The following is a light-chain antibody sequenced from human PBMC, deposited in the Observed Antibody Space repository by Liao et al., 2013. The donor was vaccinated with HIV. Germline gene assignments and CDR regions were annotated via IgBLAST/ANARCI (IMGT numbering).Light chain of an antibody. CDR1: KLGDKY. CDR2: QDS. V-gene: IGLV3-1*01. Sequence: SYELTQPPSVSVSPGQTASITCSGDKLGDKYACWYQQKPGQSPVLVIYQDSKRPSGIPARFSGSNSGNTATLTISGTQAMDEADYYCQVWDSSRDHYVFGTGTKVTVL. CDR3: QVWDSSRDHYV. J-gene: IGLJ1*01.